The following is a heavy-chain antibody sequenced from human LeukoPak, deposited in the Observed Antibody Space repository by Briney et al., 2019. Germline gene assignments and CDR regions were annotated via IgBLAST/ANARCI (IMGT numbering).Heavy chain of an antibody. CDR1: GYTLTELS. CDR3: ARDYRNRREVYYYMDV. J-gene: IGHJ6*03. D-gene: IGHD4-11*01. Sequence: GASVKVSCKVSGYTLTELSMHWVRQAPGKGLEWMGGFDPEDGETIYAQKFQGRVTMTEDTSTDTAYMELSSLRSEDTAVYYCARDYRNRREVYYYMDVWGKGTTVTVSS. V-gene: IGHV1-24*01. CDR2: FDPEDGET.